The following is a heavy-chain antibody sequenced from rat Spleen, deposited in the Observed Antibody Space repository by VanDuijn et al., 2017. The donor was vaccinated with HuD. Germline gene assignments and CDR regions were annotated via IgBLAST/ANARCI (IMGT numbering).Heavy chain of an antibody. CDR3: TSSNGEGFAY. D-gene: IGHD1-1*01. Sequence: QVQLKESGPGLMQPSETLSLTYTVSGFSLTNNGVVWVRPPPGKGLEWMGRIRYNGDTYFNSALKSRLSINRATSKNQVFLKMNSLQTDDTAIYYCTSSNGEGFAYWGQGTLVTVSS. CDR1: GFSLTNNG. J-gene: IGHJ3*01. V-gene: IGHV2-63*01. CDR2: IRYNGDT.